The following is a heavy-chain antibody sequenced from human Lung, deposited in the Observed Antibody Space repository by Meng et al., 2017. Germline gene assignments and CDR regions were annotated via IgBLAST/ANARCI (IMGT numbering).Heavy chain of an antibody. CDR3: ARGQKGYFDL. CDR2: IYNSGST. Sequence: QVQLPESGPGLVKPSPTLSLTCTVSGGSISSSNYCWSWIRQPPGKGLEWSVHIYNSGSTYYNPSLKSRITISVDTSKNQFSLKLSSVTAADTAVYYCARGQKGYFDLWGRGTLVTVS. V-gene: IGHV4-30-4*01. CDR1: GGSISSSNYC. J-gene: IGHJ2*01.